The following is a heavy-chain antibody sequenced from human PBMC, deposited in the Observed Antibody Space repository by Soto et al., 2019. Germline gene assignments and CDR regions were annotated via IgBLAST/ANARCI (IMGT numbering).Heavy chain of an antibody. CDR1: GVTFSSYG. D-gene: IGHD1-26*01. V-gene: IGHV3-33*01. CDR3: ARGPGSLMSWDLDY. Sequence: PGGSLRLSCAASGVTFSSYGMHWVRQAPGKGLERVAVIWRDGSNENYAESVRGRFTISRDNSKNTLYLQMNSLRLEDTAVYYCARGPGSLMSWDLDYWGQGTLVSISS. J-gene: IGHJ4*02. CDR2: IWRDGSNE.